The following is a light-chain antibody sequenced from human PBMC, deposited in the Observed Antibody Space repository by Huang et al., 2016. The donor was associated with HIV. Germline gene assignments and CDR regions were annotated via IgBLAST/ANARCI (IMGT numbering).Light chain of an antibody. V-gene: IGKV4-1*01. CDR1: QTVLDSSNNKNY. Sequence: DIVLTHSPDSLAVSLGEMPTINCKSSQTVLDSSNNKNYLAWYQQTPGQPPNLLMYWAASRVYGVPDHVSGSGSGTEFTLTISSLQAEDVAVYYCHQYYDTPYSFGQGTMLEIK. CDR2: WAA. J-gene: IGKJ2*01. CDR3: HQYYDTPYS.